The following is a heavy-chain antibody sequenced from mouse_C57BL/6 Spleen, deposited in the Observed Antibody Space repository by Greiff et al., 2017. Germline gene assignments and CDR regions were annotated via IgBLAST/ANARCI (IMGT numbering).Heavy chain of an antibody. CDR1: GFTFSSYA. CDR3: ARENDYDDTY. V-gene: IGHV5-4*01. CDR2: ISDGGSYT. D-gene: IGHD2-4*01. Sequence: EVMLVESGGGLVKPGGSLKLSCAASGFTFSSYAMSWVRQTPEKRLEWVATISDGGSYTYYPDNIKGRFTISRDNAKNNLYLQMSHLKSEDTAMYYCARENDYDDTYWGQGTLVTVSA. J-gene: IGHJ3*01.